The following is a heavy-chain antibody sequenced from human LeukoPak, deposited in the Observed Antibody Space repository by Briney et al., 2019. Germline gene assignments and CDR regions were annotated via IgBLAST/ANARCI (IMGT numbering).Heavy chain of an antibody. J-gene: IGHJ4*02. D-gene: IGHD3-10*01. V-gene: IGHV3-74*01. CDR3: ARVRFGDLSYFDY. CDR2: INSDGSSS. CDR1: GFTFSSYW. Sequence: PGVSLRLPCAACGFTFSSYWMHWLRQAPGKGLVWVSRINSDGSSSTYADSVKGRFTISRDNAKNTLYLQMNSLRAEDTAVYYCARVRFGDLSYFDYWGQGTLVTVSS.